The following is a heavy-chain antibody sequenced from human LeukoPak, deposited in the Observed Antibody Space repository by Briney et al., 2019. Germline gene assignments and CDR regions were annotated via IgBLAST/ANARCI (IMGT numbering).Heavy chain of an antibody. CDR1: GGTFSSYP. J-gene: IGHJ4*02. CDR3: ARNSRVASTSGLNY. V-gene: IGHV1-69*13. CDR2: ITPIFGAA. Sequence: SVKASCKASGGTFSSYPFTWVRQAPGQGLEWMGEITPIFGAANYAQTFQGRVTITADESTSTVFMELSSLRSDDTAFYYCARNSRVASTSGLNYWGQGTLVTVSS. D-gene: IGHD4-23*01.